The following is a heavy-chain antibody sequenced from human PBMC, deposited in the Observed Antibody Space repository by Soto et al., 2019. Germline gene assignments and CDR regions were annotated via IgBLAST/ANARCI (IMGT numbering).Heavy chain of an antibody. CDR3: VRGPSTDY. J-gene: IGHJ4*02. D-gene: IGHD2-2*01. CDR2: MNPNSGNT. CDR1: GYTFTSYA. Sequence: GASVKVSCKASGYTFTSYAMHWVRQAPGQRLEWMGWMNPNSGNTGYAQKFQGRVTMTSNTSISTAYVDLSSLTSEDTAVYYCVRGPSTDYWGQGTLVTVSS. V-gene: IGHV1-8*02.